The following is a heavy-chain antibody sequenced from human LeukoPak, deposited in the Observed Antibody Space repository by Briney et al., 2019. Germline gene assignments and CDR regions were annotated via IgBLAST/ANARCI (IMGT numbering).Heavy chain of an antibody. CDR1: GFTFSSYA. CDR2: ISGSGGST. J-gene: IGHJ4*02. V-gene: IGHV3-23*01. CDR3: AKDGFWFGELSYNYFDY. Sequence: GGSLRLSCAASGFTFSSYAMSWVRQAPGKGLEWVSAISGSGGSTYYADSVKGRFTISRDNSKNTLYLQMNSLRAEDTAVYYCAKDGFWFGELSYNYFDYWGQGTLVTVSS. D-gene: IGHD3-10*01.